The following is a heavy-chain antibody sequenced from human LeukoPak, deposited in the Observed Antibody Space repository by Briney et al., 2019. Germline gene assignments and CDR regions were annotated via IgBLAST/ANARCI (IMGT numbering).Heavy chain of an antibody. CDR2: MNPNSGNT. J-gene: IGHJ5*02. D-gene: IGHD5-12*01. CDR3: ARVINSGYNTRGWFDP. Sequence: ASVKVSCKASGYTFTTFDINWVRQASGQGLEWMGWMNPNSGNTGYAQRFQGRVTMTRNTSISTAYMELSSLRSEDTAVYYCARVINSGYNTRGWFDPWGQGTLVTVSS. CDR1: GYTFTTFD. V-gene: IGHV1-8*02.